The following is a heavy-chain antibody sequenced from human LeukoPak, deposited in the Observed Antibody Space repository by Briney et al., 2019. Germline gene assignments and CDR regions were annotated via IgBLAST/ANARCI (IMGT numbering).Heavy chain of an antibody. D-gene: IGHD2-21*02. J-gene: IGHJ4*02. CDR3: TTDRYCGGDCYEVSS. Sequence: GGSLRLSCAASGFTFSNAWMSWVRQAPGKGLEWVGRIKSKTDGGTTDYAAPVKGRFTISRDDSKNTLYLQMNSLKTEDTAMYYCTTDRYCGGDCYEVSSWGQGTLVTVSS. V-gene: IGHV3-15*01. CDR1: GFTFSNAW. CDR2: IKSKTDGGTT.